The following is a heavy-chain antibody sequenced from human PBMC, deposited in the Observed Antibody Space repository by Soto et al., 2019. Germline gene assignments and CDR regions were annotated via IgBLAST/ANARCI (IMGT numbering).Heavy chain of an antibody. CDR1: AFSLSTGGVG. D-gene: IGHD2-21*02. CDR2: IYWDDDK. CDR3: IQSRCGGDCLQSYASYYYYGMDV. Sequence: QITLKESGPTLVKPTQTLTLTCTFSAFSLSTGGVGVGWIRRPPGKALEWLALIYWDDDKRYSPSLRSRLTITKDTSKKQVVLTMTNMDPVDTATYYCIQSRCGGDCLQSYASYYYYGMDVWGQGTTVTVSS. J-gene: IGHJ6*02. V-gene: IGHV2-5*02.